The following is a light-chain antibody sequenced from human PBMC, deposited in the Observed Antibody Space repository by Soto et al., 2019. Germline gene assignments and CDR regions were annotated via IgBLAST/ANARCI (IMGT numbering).Light chain of an antibody. V-gene: IGKV3-15*01. CDR2: GAS. CDR1: QSVSSSY. CDR3: QQYNNWPYT. Sequence: EIVFTQSPGTLSLSPGERATLSCRASQSVSSSYLAWYQQKPGQAPRLLIYGASSRATGIPARFSGSGSGIEFTLTISSLQSEDFAVYYCQQYNNWPYTFGQGTKLEIK. J-gene: IGKJ2*01.